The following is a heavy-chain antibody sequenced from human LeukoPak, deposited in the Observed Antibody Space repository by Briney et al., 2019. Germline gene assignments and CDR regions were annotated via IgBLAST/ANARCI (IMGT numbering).Heavy chain of an antibody. D-gene: IGHD1-26*01. Sequence: GGSLRLSYAGSGFTFSSYAMSWVRQAPGKGLEWVSTISGSGGAGAYYADSVKDRFTVSRDNSRNTLYLTMNSLRAEDTAVYYCVKDRGGSPFYGMDVWGQGTTVTVSS. J-gene: IGHJ6*02. CDR2: ISGSGGAGA. CDR1: GFTFSSYA. CDR3: VKDRGGSPFYGMDV. V-gene: IGHV3-23*01.